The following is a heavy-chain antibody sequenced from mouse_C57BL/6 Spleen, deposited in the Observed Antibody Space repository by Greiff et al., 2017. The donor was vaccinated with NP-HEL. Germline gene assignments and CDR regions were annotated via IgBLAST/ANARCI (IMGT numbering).Heavy chain of an antibody. Sequence: EVQVVESGPGLVKPSQSLSLTCSVTGYSITSGYYWNWIRQFPGNKLEWMGYISYDGSNNYNPSLKNRISITRDTSKNQFFLKLNSVTTEDTATYYCAREGLYSKAWFAYWGQGTLVTVSA. D-gene: IGHD2-5*01. CDR3: AREGLYSKAWFAY. CDR2: ISYDGSN. V-gene: IGHV3-6*01. J-gene: IGHJ3*01. CDR1: GYSITSGYY.